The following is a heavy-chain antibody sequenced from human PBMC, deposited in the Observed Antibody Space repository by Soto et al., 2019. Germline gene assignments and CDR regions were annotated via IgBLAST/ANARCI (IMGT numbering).Heavy chain of an antibody. Sequence: QVQLVQSGAELKKPGSSVKVSCKASGGTFSSYAISWVRQAPGQGLEWMGGLIPIFGTANYAQTFQARVTITADAYTSAAYMELSSLRSEDTAVYYWSSVSSIVVPAAIVHVPYYYYYGMDVWGQGPTFTVSS. D-gene: IGHD2-2*02. V-gene: IGHV1-69*01. J-gene: IGHJ6*02. CDR3: SSVSSIVVPAAIVHVPYYYYYGMDV. CDR1: GGTFSSYA. CDR2: LIPIFGTA.